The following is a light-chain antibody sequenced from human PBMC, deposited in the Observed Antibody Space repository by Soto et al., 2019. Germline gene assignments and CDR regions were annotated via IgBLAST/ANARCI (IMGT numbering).Light chain of an antibody. Sequence: EIVLTQSPATLSLSPGESATLSCRASQSVSSYLAWYQQKPGQAPRLLIYDASNRATGIPARFSGSGSGTHFTLTISSLEPEDFAVYYCQQRSNWPPMYTFGQGTKLEIK. CDR3: QQRSNWPPMYT. CDR1: QSVSSY. J-gene: IGKJ2*01. CDR2: DAS. V-gene: IGKV3-11*01.